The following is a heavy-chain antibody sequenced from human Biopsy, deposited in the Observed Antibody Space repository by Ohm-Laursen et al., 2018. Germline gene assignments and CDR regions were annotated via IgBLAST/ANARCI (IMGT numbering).Heavy chain of an antibody. Sequence: ASVKVSCKASGYAFIGSYIHWVRQAPGQGLEWMGWINPKSGVANHAQNFQGRVSMTRDTSISTVYLELSGLRSDDTAVYYCARDMTVTARPYYYSGVDVWGPGTRVTVSS. V-gene: IGHV1-2*02. CDR1: GYAFIGSY. J-gene: IGHJ6*02. CDR3: ARDMTVTARPYYYSGVDV. CDR2: INPKSGVA. D-gene: IGHD4-17*01.